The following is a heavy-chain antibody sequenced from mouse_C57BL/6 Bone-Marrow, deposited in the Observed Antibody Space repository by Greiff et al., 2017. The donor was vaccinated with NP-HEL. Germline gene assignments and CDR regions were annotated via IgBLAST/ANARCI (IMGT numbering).Heavy chain of an antibody. Sequence: VQLKESGAELVKPGASVKLSCTASGFNIKDYYMHWVKQRTEQGLEWIGRIDPEDGATKYAPKFQGKGTRTADTSYNTAYLQHSSLTSEDTAVYYCASSDYAEGYAMDYWGQGTSVTVSS. V-gene: IGHV14-2*01. CDR2: IDPEDGAT. CDR3: ASSDYAEGYAMDY. CDR1: GFNIKDYY. D-gene: IGHD3-1*01. J-gene: IGHJ4*01.